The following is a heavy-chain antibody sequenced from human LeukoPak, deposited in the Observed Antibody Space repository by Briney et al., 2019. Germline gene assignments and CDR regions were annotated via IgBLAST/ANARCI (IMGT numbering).Heavy chain of an antibody. D-gene: IGHD3-3*01. CDR2: IYYSGRT. CDR1: GGSISNSNYY. CDR3: ARGEEYHDFWSGYKKDQGFDY. J-gene: IGHJ4*02. Sequence: SETLSLTCSVSGGSISNSNYYWGWIRQPPGKGLEWIGSIYYSGRTYSNPSLKSRLTISVDTSKNQFSLKLSSVTAADTALYYCARGEEYHDFWSGYKKDQGFDYWGRGTLVTVSS. V-gene: IGHV4-39*07.